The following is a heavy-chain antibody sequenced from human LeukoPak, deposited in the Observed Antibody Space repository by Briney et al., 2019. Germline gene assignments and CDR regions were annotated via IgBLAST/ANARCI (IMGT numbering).Heavy chain of an antibody. CDR3: ARRLEYSGSPAARPSDYYYYMDV. V-gene: IGHV1-18*01. CDR1: GYTFTSYG. CDR2: ISAYNGNT. J-gene: IGHJ6*03. D-gene: IGHD6-6*01. Sequence: ASVKVSCKASGYTFTSYGISWVRQAPGQGLEWMGWISAYNGNTNYAQKLQGRVTMTTDTSTSTAYMELRSLRSDDTAVYYCARRLEYSGSPAARPSDYYYYMDVWGKGTTVTVSS.